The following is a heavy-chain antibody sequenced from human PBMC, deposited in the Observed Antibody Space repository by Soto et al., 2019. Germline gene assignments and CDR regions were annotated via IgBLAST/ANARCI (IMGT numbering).Heavy chain of an antibody. CDR3: AKNGQDIVVVPAANYYYYYMDV. D-gene: IGHD2-2*01. Sequence: GGSLRLSCAASGFTFSSYGMHWVRQAPGKGLEWVAVISYDGSNKYYADSVKGRFTISRDNSKNTLYLQMNSLRAEDTAVYYCAKNGQDIVVVPAANYYYYYMDVWGKGTTVTVSS. J-gene: IGHJ6*03. V-gene: IGHV3-30*18. CDR1: GFTFSSYG. CDR2: ISYDGSNK.